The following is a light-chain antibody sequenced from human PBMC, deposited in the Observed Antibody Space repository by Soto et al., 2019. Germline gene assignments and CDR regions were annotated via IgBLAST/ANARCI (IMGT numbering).Light chain of an antibody. CDR1: SSNIGSKT. CDR3: AAWDDTLNGWV. CDR2: SNN. V-gene: IGLV1-44*01. Sequence: QSVLTQPPSASGTPGQRVTISCSGSSSNIGSKTVNWYQQLPGTAPKVLIYSNNQRPSGVPDRFSGSKSGTSGSLAISGLQSEHEADYYCAAWDDTLNGWVFGGGTKLTVL. J-gene: IGLJ3*02.